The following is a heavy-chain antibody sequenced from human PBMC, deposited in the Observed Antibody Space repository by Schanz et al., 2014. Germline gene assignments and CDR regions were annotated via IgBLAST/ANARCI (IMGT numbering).Heavy chain of an antibody. CDR3: ARDFSAYVGNYFDY. J-gene: IGHJ4*02. CDR2: INGYNGHT. D-gene: IGHD5-12*01. Sequence: QVQLVQSGTQVKKPGASVKVSCKASGYTLSAYSLHWVRQAPGQGLEWMGWINGYNGHTLYAQKFQGRVTMTTDTSTSTSYMELTSLRFDDTAVYYCARDFSAYVGNYFDYWGQGTLXTVSS. CDR1: GYTLSAYS. V-gene: IGHV1-18*01.